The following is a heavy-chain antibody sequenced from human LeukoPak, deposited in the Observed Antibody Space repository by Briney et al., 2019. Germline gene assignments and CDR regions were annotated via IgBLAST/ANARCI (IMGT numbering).Heavy chain of an antibody. Sequence: SETLSLTCAVYGGSHSGYYWSLIRQPPGKGLEWIGEINHSGSTNYNPSLKSRVTISVDTSKNQFSLKLSSVTAADTAVYYCARALGGAVLDYWGQGALVTVSS. CDR1: GGSHSGYY. V-gene: IGHV4-34*01. CDR3: ARALGGAVLDY. CDR2: INHSGST. D-gene: IGHD3-16*01. J-gene: IGHJ4*02.